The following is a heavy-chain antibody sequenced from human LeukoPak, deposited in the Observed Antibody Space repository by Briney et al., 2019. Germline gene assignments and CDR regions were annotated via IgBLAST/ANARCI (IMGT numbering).Heavy chain of an antibody. CDR2: ISCDGSNK. V-gene: IGHV3-30*18. D-gene: IGHD3-3*01. CDR1: GFTFSSYG. Sequence: GGSLRLSCAASGFTFSSYGRQWGRQAPGKGLEWVAVISCDGSNKYYADYVKVRFTISRDNSKNTLYLQMNSLRAEDTAVYYCAKVPAYYDFWSGYYTDYYYYMDVWGKGTPVTVSS. CDR3: AKVPAYYDFWSGYYTDYYYYMDV. J-gene: IGHJ6*03.